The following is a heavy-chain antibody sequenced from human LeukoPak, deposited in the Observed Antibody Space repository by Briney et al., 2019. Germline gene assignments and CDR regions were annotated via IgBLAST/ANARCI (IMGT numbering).Heavy chain of an antibody. Sequence: GGSLRLSCAASGFTFSSYGMHWVRQAPGKGLEWVAFIRYDGSNKYYADSVKGRCTISRDNAKNSLYLQMNSLRAEDTAVYYCARDRGLYDSSCYYYLDYWGQGTLVTVSS. CDR3: ARDRGLYDSSCYYYLDY. V-gene: IGHV3-30*02. CDR2: IRYDGSNK. J-gene: IGHJ4*02. CDR1: GFTFSSYG. D-gene: IGHD3-22*01.